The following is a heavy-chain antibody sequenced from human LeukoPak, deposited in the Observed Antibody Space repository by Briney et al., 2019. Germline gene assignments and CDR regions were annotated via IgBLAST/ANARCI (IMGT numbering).Heavy chain of an antibody. J-gene: IGHJ4*02. Sequence: PSETLSLTCTVSGGSISSSSYYWGWIRQPPGKGLEWIGSIYYSGGTYYNPSLKSRVTISVDTSKNQFSLKLTSVTAADTAVYYCATLGEYYDSSGYYYNWGQGTLVTVSS. CDR2: IYYSGGT. CDR3: ATLGEYYDSSGYYYN. V-gene: IGHV4-39*07. CDR1: GGSISSSSYY. D-gene: IGHD3-22*01.